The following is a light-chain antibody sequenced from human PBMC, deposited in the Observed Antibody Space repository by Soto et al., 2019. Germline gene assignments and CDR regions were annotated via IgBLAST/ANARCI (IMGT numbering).Light chain of an antibody. CDR2: GAS. CDR1: QSVNSN. CDR3: HQYNDWPLT. V-gene: IGKV3-15*01. J-gene: IGKJ4*01. Sequence: EKVMTQSPAALSVSPGERATLSCRASQSVNSNLAWYQQKAGQAPRLLLYGASTRATGIPARFSGSASGTEFTLSISSLQSEDSAVYYCHQYNDWPLTFGGGTKVE.